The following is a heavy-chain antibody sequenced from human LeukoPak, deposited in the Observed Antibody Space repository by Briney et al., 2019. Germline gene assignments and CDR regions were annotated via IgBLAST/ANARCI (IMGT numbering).Heavy chain of an antibody. CDR1: GFTFSSYA. CDR2: ISYDGSNK. CDR3: ARSYCSSTSCYANYYYYGMDV. J-gene: IGHJ6*02. Sequence: GRSLGLYCAASGFTFSSYALHWVRQAPGKGLEWVAVISYDGSNKYYADSVKGRFTISRDNSKNTLYLQMNSLRAEDTAVYYCARSYCSSTSCYANYYYYGMDVWGQGTTVTVSS. V-gene: IGHV3-30-3*01. D-gene: IGHD2-2*01.